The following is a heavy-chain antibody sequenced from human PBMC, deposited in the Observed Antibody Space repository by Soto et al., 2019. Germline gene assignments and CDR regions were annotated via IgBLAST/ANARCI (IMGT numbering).Heavy chain of an antibody. D-gene: IGHD5-12*01. V-gene: IGHV4-61*08. CDR2: MYYGGST. CDR3: AAGGGLPRYY. J-gene: IGHJ4*02. CDR1: GGSISSGGYY. Sequence: PSETLSLTCTVSGGSISSGGYYWSWIRQPPGKGLEWIGYMYYGGSTNYNPSLKSRATISVDRSKNQFSLKLSSVTAADTAVYYCAAGGGLPRYYWGQGTLVTVSS.